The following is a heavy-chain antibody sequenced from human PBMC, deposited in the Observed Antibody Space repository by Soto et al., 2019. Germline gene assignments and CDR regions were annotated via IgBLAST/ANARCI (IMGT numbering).Heavy chain of an antibody. Sequence: PGGSLRLSCAASGFTFSSYGMHWARQAPGKGLEWVAVIRYDGSNKYYSDSVKGRFTISRDNSKNTLYLQMNSLRAEDTAVYYCARDLGGYSYLGWFDPWGQGTLVTVS. D-gene: IGHD5-18*01. J-gene: IGHJ5*02. CDR1: GFTFSSYG. CDR3: ARDLGGYSYLGWFDP. CDR2: IRYDGSNK. V-gene: IGHV3-33*01.